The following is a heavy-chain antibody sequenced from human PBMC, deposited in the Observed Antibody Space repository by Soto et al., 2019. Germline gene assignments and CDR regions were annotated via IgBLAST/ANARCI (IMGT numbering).Heavy chain of an antibody. D-gene: IGHD6-6*01. V-gene: IGHV6-1*01. J-gene: IGHJ5*01. CDR1: GDSVSSNSAA. Sequence: SQTLSLTCAISGDSVSSNSAAWNWIRQSPSRGLEWLGRTYYRSKWFNDYAVSVKSRITIDPDTSNNQFSLQLNSVTPDDTAMNFCAREGPSLDSWGQGTLVTVSS. CDR2: TYYRSKWFN. CDR3: AREGPSLDS.